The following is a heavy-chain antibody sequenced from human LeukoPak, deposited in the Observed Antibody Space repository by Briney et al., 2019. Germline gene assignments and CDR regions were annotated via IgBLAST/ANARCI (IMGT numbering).Heavy chain of an antibody. D-gene: IGHD6-19*01. CDR2: ISGYNGNT. CDR3: ARDPSNTSGWKTWFDP. J-gene: IGHJ5*02. V-gene: IGHV1-18*01. Sequence: ASVKVSCKASGFTFTNYGISWVRQAPGQGLEWMGWISGYNGNTNYAQKFQGRVTMTTDTSTSTAYMELRSLRSDDTAVYYCARDPSNTSGWKTWFDPWGQGTLVTVSS. CDR1: GFTFTNYG.